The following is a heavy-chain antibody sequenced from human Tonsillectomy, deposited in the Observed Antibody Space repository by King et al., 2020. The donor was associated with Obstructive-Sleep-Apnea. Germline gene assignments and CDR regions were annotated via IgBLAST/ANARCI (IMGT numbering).Heavy chain of an antibody. J-gene: IGHJ4*02. V-gene: IGHV3-21*01. Sequence: VQLVESGGGLVKPGGSLRLSCAASGFTFSSYNMNWVRQAPGKGLEWVSSISTSSSYMYYADSGKGRFTISRDNAKNSLYLQMNSLRAEDTAVYYCARDLRQGWGEGTYWGQGTLVTVSS. CDR1: GFTFSSYN. CDR2: ISTSSSYM. D-gene: IGHD3-16*01. CDR3: ARDLRQGWGEGTY.